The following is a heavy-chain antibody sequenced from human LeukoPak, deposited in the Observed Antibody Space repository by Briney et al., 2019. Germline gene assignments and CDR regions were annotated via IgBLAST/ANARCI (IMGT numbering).Heavy chain of an antibody. D-gene: IGHD6-19*01. CDR2: ISNDGSNK. CDR3: ARDQGVAGTGEVDY. V-gene: IGHV3-30*03. Sequence: PGGSLRLSCAASGLTFSTYGMHWVRQAPGKGLEWVSFISNDGSNKYYADSVKGRFTISRDTSKNTLYLQMSSLRVEDTAVYYCARDQGVAGTGEVDYWGQGTLVTVSS. CDR1: GLTFSTYG. J-gene: IGHJ4*02.